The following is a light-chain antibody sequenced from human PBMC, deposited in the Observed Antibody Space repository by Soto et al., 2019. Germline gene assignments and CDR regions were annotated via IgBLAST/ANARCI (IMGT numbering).Light chain of an antibody. CDR1: QSLAGY. V-gene: IGKV1-39*01. CDR3: QQSHSTPRT. J-gene: IGKJ1*01. CDR2: ATS. Sequence: DIHMTHSPSSLSASFGDIVTITCRASQSLAGYLNWYQQKPGEAPKLLIYATSTLQSGVPSRFSGSGSGADYTLTISSLQPEDFATYSCQQSHSTPRTFGQGTKVDIK.